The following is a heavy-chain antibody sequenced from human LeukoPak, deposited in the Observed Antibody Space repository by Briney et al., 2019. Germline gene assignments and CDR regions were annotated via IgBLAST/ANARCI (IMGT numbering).Heavy chain of an antibody. D-gene: IGHD4-11*01. Sequence: ASVNVSCKASGYTFTDYYMHWVRQAPGQGLEGMGWINPNSGGTHYAQKFQGRVTMSRDTSIGTGYMELSRLRSDDTAVYYCARPLTAVTKTYYYYGLDVWGQGTAVTVSS. CDR2: INPNSGGT. CDR1: GYTFTDYY. V-gene: IGHV1-2*02. CDR3: ARPLTAVTKTYYYYGLDV. J-gene: IGHJ6*02.